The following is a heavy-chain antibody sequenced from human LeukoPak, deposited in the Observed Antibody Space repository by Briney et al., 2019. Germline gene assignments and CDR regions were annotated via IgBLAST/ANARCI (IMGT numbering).Heavy chain of an antibody. CDR2: IRYDGNNK. V-gene: IGHV3-30*02. Sequence: GGSLRLSCAASGFTFSSYGMHWVRQAPGKGLEWVAFIRYDGNNKYYADSVKGRFTISRDNSKNTLYLQMNSLRGEDTAVYYCARGPRAARPYDYWGQGTLVTVSS. D-gene: IGHD6-6*01. CDR3: ARGPRAARPYDY. CDR1: GFTFSSYG. J-gene: IGHJ4*02.